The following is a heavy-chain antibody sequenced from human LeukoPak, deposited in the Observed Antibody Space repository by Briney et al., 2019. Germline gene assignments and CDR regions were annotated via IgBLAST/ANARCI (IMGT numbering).Heavy chain of an antibody. CDR3: ARDKEGSEYYDFWSGYLGYYYYYGMDV. V-gene: IGHV3-21*01. CDR1: GFALSSHW. D-gene: IGHD3-3*01. CDR2: ISSSSSYI. J-gene: IGHJ6*02. Sequence: GGSLRLSCAASGFALSSHWMTWVRQVPGRGPEWVSSISSSSSYIYYADSVKGRFTISRDNAKNSLYLQMNSLRAEDTAVYYCARDKEGSEYYDFWSGYLGYYYYYGMDVWGQGTTVTVSS.